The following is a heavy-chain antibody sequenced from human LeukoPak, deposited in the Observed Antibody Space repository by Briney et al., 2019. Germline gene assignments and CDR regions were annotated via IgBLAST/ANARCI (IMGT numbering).Heavy chain of an antibody. CDR2: ISGSGGST. J-gene: IGHJ2*01. CDR1: GFTFSSYA. Sequence: GESLRLSCAASGFTFSSYAMSWVGQAPGKGLEWVSAISGSGGSTYYADSVKGRFTISRDNSQNTLYLQMNSLRAEDTAVYYCAKAQGSSPPHWYFDLWGRGTLVTVSS. V-gene: IGHV3-23*01. CDR3: AKAQGSSPPHWYFDL. D-gene: IGHD6-13*01.